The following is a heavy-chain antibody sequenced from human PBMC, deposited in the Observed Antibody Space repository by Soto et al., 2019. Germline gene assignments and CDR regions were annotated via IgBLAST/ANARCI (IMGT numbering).Heavy chain of an antibody. CDR2: ISAYNGNT. D-gene: IGHD2-15*01. CDR3: ARDLMVIRYCSGGSCYRDFAPYDY. CDR1: GYTFTSYG. V-gene: IGHV1-18*01. J-gene: IGHJ4*02. Sequence: WASVKVSCKASGYTFTSYGISWVRQAPGQGLEWMGWISAYNGNTNYAQKLQGRVTMTTDTSTSTAYMELRSLRSDDTAVYYCARDLMVIRYCSGGSCYRDFAPYDYWGQGTLVTVSS.